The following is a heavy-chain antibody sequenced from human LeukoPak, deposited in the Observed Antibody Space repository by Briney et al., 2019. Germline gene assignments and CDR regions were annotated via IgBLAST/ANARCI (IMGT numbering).Heavy chain of an antibody. CDR3: AKSGGYNAGTGYYYYLDV. CDR1: GGSISSSSYY. V-gene: IGHV4-39*01. J-gene: IGHJ6*03. D-gene: IGHD6-13*01. Sequence: SETLSLTCTVSGGSISSSSYYWGWIRQPPGKGLEWIGSIYYSGSTYYNPSLKSRVTISVDTSKNQFSLKLSSVTAADTAVYYCAKSGGYNAGTGYYYYLDVWGKGTTVTVSS. CDR2: IYYSGST.